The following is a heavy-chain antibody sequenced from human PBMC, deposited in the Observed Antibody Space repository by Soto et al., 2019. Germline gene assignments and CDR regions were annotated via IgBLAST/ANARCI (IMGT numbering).Heavy chain of an antibody. CDR3: ASSYSTSWYWFDP. J-gene: IGHJ5*02. CDR2: IFSNDEK. Sequence: VTVKESGPVLVKPTETLTLTCTVSGFSLSNAGLGVSWIRQPPGKALEWLAHIFSNDEKSYSTSLKSRLTISKDTSKSQVVLTMTNMDPVETATYYCASSYSTSWYWFDPWGQCTLVTVSS. V-gene: IGHV2-26*01. CDR1: GFSLSNAGLG. D-gene: IGHD6-13*01.